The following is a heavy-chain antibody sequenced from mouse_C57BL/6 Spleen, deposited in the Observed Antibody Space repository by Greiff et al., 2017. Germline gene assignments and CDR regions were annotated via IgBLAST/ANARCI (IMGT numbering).Heavy chain of an antibody. CDR3: AGGLRRGFAY. CDR2: IWSGGST. V-gene: IGHV2-2*01. D-gene: IGHD2-2*01. J-gene: IGHJ3*01. Sequence: VQLQQSGPGLVQPSQSLSITCTVSGFSLTSYGVHWVRQSPGKGLEWLGVIWSGGSTDYNAAFISRLSISKDNSKSQVFFKMNSLQADDTAIYYCAGGLRRGFAYWGQGTLVTVSA. CDR1: GFSLTSYG.